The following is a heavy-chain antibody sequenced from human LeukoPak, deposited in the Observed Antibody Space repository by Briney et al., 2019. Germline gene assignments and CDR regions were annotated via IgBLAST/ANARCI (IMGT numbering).Heavy chain of an antibody. CDR3: ARVTKPQKYCSSTSCSTLFDY. CDR2: IYYSGST. CDR1: GGSISSYY. Sequence: SETLSLTCTVSGGSISSYYWSWIRQPPGKGLEWIGYIYYSGSTNYNPSLKSRVTISVDTSKNQFSLKLSSVTAADTAVYYCARVTKPQKYCSSTSCSTLFDYWGQGTLVTVSS. J-gene: IGHJ4*02. D-gene: IGHD2-2*01. V-gene: IGHV4-59*01.